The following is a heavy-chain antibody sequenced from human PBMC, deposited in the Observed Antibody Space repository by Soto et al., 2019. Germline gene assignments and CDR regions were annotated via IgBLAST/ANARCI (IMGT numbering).Heavy chain of an antibody. CDR2: ISSTTNYI. Sequence: PGGSLRLSCAASGFTFTRYIMNWVRQAPGKGLEWVSSISSTTNYIYYGDSMKGRFTISRDNAKNSLYLEMNSLRAEDMAAYYCARESEDLTSNFDYWGQGTLVTVS. V-gene: IGHV3-21*06. J-gene: IGHJ4*02. CDR1: GFTFTRYI. CDR3: ARESEDLTSNFDY.